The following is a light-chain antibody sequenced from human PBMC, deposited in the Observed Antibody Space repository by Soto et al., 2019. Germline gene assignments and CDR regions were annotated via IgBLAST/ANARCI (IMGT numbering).Light chain of an antibody. V-gene: IGKV1-6*01. CDR1: QGIGND. CDR3: QQRSNWPLT. J-gene: IGKJ4*01. CDR2: GAS. Sequence: AIQLTQSPSSLSASVGDRVTITCRASQGIGNDLGWYQQKPGKAPELLIYGASSLQSGVPSRFSGSGSGTGFTLTISSLEPEDFAVYYCQQRSNWPLTFGGGTKVDIK.